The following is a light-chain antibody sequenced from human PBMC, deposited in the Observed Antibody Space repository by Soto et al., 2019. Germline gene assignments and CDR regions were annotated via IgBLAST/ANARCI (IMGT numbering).Light chain of an antibody. V-gene: IGKV1-39*01. CDR3: QQKYNTPIT. Sequence: DIEMTQSPSSLSASLGDSVTITCRASQSISDYLTWYQQKPGQAPKVFIYGASSLPSGVPSRFSGSGSGTDFTLTISSLQPEEFATYYCQQKYNTPITFGPGTKVDIK. CDR2: GAS. J-gene: IGKJ3*01. CDR1: QSISDY.